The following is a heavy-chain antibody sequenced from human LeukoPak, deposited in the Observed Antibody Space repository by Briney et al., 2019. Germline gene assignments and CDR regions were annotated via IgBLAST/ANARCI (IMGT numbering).Heavy chain of an antibody. Sequence: ASVKVSCKVCGYTLTELSMHWVRQAPGKGLEWMGGFDPEDGETIYAQKFQGRVTMTEDTSTDTAYMELSSLRSEDTAVYYCATGVLGSSWPGPDYWGQGTLVTVSS. CDR3: ATGVLGSSWPGPDY. CDR2: FDPEDGET. D-gene: IGHD6-13*01. V-gene: IGHV1-24*01. CDR1: GYTLTELS. J-gene: IGHJ4*02.